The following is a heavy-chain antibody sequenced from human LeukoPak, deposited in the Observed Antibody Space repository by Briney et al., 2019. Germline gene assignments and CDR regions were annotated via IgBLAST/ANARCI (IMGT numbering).Heavy chain of an antibody. CDR1: GGTFSSYA. V-gene: IGHV1-18*01. CDR3: ARDIGYCSGGSCRYWFDP. J-gene: IGHJ5*02. CDR2: ISAYNGNT. Sequence: GASVKVSCKASGGTFSSYAISWVRQAPGQGLEWMGWISAYNGNTNYAQKLQGRVTMATDTSTSTAYMELRSLRSDDTAVYYCARDIGYCSGGSCRYWFDPWGQGTLVTVSS. D-gene: IGHD2-15*01.